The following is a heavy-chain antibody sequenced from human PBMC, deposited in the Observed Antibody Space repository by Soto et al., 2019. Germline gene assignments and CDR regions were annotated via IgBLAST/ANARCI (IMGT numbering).Heavy chain of an antibody. CDR3: ASWHEREHAYDV. CDR2: LYDVDGS. V-gene: IGHV3-53*01. J-gene: IGHJ3*01. CDR1: GLTVSGKKY. Sequence: DVQLVESGGGVIQPGESLRLSCAAFGLTVSGKKYVAWVRQAPGKGLEWVSALYDVDGSFYADSVKGRFTTSSDSSKPTVYLQTNGLRPDDTAVYYCASWHEREHAYDVWGQGTTGTVAS. D-gene: IGHD1-1*01.